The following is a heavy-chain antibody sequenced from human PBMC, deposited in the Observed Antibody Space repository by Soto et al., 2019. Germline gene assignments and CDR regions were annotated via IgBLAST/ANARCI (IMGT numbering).Heavy chain of an antibody. J-gene: IGHJ4*02. V-gene: IGHV4-59*01. D-gene: IGHD3-22*01. CDR3: AREGYYDSTNGVDY. Sequence: SETLSLTCTVSGGSISSYYWSWIRQPPGKGLEWIGYIYYSGSTNYNPSLKSRVTISVDTSKNQFSLKLCSVTAADTAVYYCAREGYYDSTNGVDYWGQGTLVTVSS. CDR1: GGSISSYY. CDR2: IYYSGST.